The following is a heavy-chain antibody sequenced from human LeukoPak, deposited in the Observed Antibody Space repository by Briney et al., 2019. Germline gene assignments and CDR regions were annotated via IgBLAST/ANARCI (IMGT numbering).Heavy chain of an antibody. Sequence: GGSLRLSCAASGFTFSSYSMNWVRQAPGKGLEWVSYISSSGSTIYYADSVKGRFTISRDNAKNSLYLQMNSLRAEDTAVYYCARAPGYCSSTSCYVGGLVYWGQGTLVTVSS. CDR2: ISSSGSTI. D-gene: IGHD2-2*01. CDR1: GFTFSSYS. CDR3: ARAPGYCSSTSCYVGGLVY. V-gene: IGHV3-48*01. J-gene: IGHJ4*02.